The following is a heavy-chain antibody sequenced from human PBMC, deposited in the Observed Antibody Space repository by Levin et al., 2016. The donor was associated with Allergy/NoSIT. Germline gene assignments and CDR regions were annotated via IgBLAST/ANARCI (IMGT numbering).Heavy chain of an antibody. CDR3: ARVLPSYCSSTSCYDVPRADWYFDL. D-gene: IGHD2-2*01. J-gene: IGHJ2*01. V-gene: IGHV1-18*04. Sequence: ASVKVSCKASGYTFTGYYMHWVRQAPGQGLEWMGWISAYNGNTNYAQKLQGRVTMTTDTSTSTAYMELRSLRSDDTAVYYCARVLPSYCSSTSCYDVPRADWYFDLWGRGTLVTVSS. CDR2: ISAYNGNT. CDR1: GYTFTGYY.